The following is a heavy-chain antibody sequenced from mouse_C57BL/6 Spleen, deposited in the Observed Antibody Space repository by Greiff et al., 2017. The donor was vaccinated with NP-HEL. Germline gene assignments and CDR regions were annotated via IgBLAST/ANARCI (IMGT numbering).Heavy chain of an antibody. CDR3: ARRPGEDYFDY. CDR2: IYPRDGST. CDR1: GYTFTSYD. Sequence: QVQLKESGPELVKPGASVKLSCKASGYTFTSYDINWVKQRPGQGLEWIGWIYPRDGSTKYNEKFKGKATLTVDTSSSTAYMELHSLTSEDSAVYFCARRPGEDYFDYWGQGTTLTVSS. V-gene: IGHV1-85*01. J-gene: IGHJ2*01.